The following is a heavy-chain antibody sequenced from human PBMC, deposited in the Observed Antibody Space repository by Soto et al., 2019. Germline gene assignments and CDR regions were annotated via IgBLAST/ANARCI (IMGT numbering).Heavy chain of an antibody. Sequence: GASVKVSCKASGYTFTSYYMHWVRQAPGQGLEWMGIINPSGGSTSYAQKFQGRVTMTRDTSTSTVYMELSSPRSEDTAVYYCARDLGETGTTGGRWFDPWGQGTLVTVSS. CDR1: GYTFTSYY. CDR3: ARDLGETGTTGGRWFDP. D-gene: IGHD1-1*01. J-gene: IGHJ5*02. CDR2: INPSGGST. V-gene: IGHV1-46*01.